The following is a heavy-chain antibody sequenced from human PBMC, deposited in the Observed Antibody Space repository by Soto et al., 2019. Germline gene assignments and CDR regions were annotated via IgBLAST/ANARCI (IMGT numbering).Heavy chain of an antibody. J-gene: IGHJ4*02. V-gene: IGHV3-30*03. Sequence: QVQLVESGGGVVQPGRSLRLSCAASGFTFSSYGMHWVRQAPGKGLEWVAVISYDGSNKYYADSVKGRFTISRDNSKNPLSLKMTSLGAEDTGGYSWATGPNWVAWWGGTNGGQEPLFTVPS. CDR1: GFTFSSYG. CDR3: ATGPNWVAWWGGTN. CDR2: ISYDGSNK. D-gene: IGHD1-1*01.